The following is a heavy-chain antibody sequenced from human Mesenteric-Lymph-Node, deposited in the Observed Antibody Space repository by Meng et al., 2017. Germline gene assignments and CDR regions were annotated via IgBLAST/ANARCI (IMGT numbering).Heavy chain of an antibody. Sequence: VPLVQSGAEGKKPGASVKVSCKASGYTFTSYGISWVRQAPGQGLEWMGWISAYNGNTNYAQKLQGRVTMTTDTSTSTAYMELRSLRSDDTAVYYCARNRPRGVATGANWFDPWGQGTLVTVSS. V-gene: IGHV1-18*01. D-gene: IGHD5-12*01. CDR3: ARNRPRGVATGANWFDP. CDR1: GYTFTSYG. J-gene: IGHJ5*02. CDR2: ISAYNGNT.